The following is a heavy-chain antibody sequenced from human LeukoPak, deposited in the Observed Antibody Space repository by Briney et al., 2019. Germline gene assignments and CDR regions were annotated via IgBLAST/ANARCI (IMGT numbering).Heavy chain of an antibody. D-gene: IGHD3-22*01. V-gene: IGHV4-4*07. Sequence: SETLSLTCTVSGGSISSYYWSWIRQPAGKGLEWIGRIYTSGSTNYNPSLKSRVTMSVDTSKNQFSLKLSSVTAADTAVYYCARAYDSSGYYLNLDYWGQGTLVTVSS. CDR2: IYTSGST. CDR1: GGSISSYY. J-gene: IGHJ4*02. CDR3: ARAYDSSGYYLNLDY.